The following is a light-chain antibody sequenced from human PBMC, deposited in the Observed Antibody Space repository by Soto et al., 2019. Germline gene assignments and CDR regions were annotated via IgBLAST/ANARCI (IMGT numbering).Light chain of an antibody. CDR2: EGT. CDR3: CSYAGTATV. CDR1: NSDVESYNL. V-gene: IGLV2-23*03. J-gene: IGLJ1*01. Sequence: QSVLTRPASVSGSPGQSITISCTGTNSDVESYNLVSWFRQHPGEAPKLIVYEGTKRPSGVSNRFSGSKSGNPASLTISGLQAEDEANYYCCSYAGTATVFGTGTKLTVL.